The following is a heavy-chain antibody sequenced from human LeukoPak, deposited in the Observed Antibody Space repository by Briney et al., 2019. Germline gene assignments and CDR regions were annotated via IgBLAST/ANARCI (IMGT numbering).Heavy chain of an antibody. CDR3: ARHGWHAWYFDL. Sequence: PSETLSLTCAVYGGSFSAYYWSWIRQPPGKGLEWIGEINQRRNTNYNPSLKSRVTISIDTSKNQFSLKLSSVTAADTAVYYCARHGWHAWYFDLWGRGTLVTVSS. CDR2: INQRRNT. J-gene: IGHJ2*01. V-gene: IGHV4-34*01. D-gene: IGHD6-19*01. CDR1: GGSFSAYY.